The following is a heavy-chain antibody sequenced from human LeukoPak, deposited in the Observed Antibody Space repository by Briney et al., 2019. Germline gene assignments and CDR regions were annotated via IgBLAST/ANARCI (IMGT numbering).Heavy chain of an antibody. CDR2: IYYSGST. D-gene: IGHD3-9*01. V-gene: IGHV4-30-4*07. J-gene: IGHJ5*02. CDR1: GGSISSGGYS. Sequence: PSETLSLTCAVSGGSISSGGYSWSWIRQPPGKGLEWIGYIYYSGSTYYNPSLKSRVTISVDTSKNQFSLRLSSVTAADTAVYYCARSFRDILTGYYLSSRFDPWGQGTLVTVSS. CDR3: ARSFRDILTGYYLSSRFDP.